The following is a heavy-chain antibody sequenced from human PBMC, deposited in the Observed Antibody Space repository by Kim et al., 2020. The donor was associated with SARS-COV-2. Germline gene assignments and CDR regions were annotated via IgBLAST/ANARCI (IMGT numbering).Heavy chain of an antibody. CDR1: GFTFSDSP. CDR3: TRISGTTLASLDACDV. D-gene: IGHD1-1*01. V-gene: IGHV3-73*01. Sequence: GGSLRLSCAASGFTFSDSPIRWVRQASGKGLEWVGRIRSRVYSYATSYAASVKGRFTISRDDSESTAYLQMNSLKTEDTAVYYCTRISGTTLASLDACDV. CDR2: IRSRVYSYAT. J-gene: IGHJ3*01.